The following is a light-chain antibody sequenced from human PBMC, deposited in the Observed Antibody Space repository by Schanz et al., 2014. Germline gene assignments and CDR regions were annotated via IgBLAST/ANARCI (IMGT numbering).Light chain of an antibody. Sequence: DIQMTQSPSSLSASVGDRVTITCRASQSISSYLNWYQHKPGRAPNLLIYAASILQSGVPSRFSGSGSGTEFTLTISSLQPDDFASYYCQHYNSYPWTFGQGTKVEIK. CDR2: AAS. V-gene: IGKV1-39*01. CDR1: QSISSY. CDR3: QHYNSYPWT. J-gene: IGKJ1*01.